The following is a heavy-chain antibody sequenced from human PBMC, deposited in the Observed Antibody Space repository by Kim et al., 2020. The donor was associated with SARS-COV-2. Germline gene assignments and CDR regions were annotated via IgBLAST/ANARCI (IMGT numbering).Heavy chain of an antibody. V-gene: IGHV3-74*01. J-gene: IGHJ4*02. D-gene: IGHD2-21*02. CDR3: VRARYDGNCFGR. CDR1: GFTSSGDW. CDR2: IDVGGTAT. Sequence: GGSLRLSCAASGFTSSGDWMHWVRQAPGKGLMWVSRIDVGGTATAYADAMDGRFTISRDSAKDTLYLQMNSRRDEETAIYYCVRARYDGNCFGRWGQGTLVTFSS.